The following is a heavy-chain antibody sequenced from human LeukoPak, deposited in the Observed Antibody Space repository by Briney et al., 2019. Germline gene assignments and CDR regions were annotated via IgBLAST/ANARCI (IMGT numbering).Heavy chain of an antibody. J-gene: IGHJ4*02. CDR3: AKELDTMFFDY. D-gene: IGHD3-10*02. CDR1: GFNFDRYT. Sequence: GGSLRLSCATSGFNFDRYTIHWVRQAPGKGLEWVSLAGWAGGTTFYSDSVRGRFTISRDSGRKSVYLQMNSLTTGDTAFYFCAKELDTMFFDYWGQGALVTVSS. V-gene: IGHV3-43*01. CDR2: AGWAGGTT.